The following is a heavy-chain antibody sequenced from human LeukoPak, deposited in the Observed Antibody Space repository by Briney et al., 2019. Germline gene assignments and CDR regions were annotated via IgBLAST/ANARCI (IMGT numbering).Heavy chain of an antibody. V-gene: IGHV1-8*01. D-gene: IGHD2-2*01. J-gene: IGHJ4*02. Sequence: RASVKVSCKAPGYTFTSYDINWVRQATGQGLEWMGWMNPNSGNTGYAQKFQGRVTMTRNTSISTAYMELSSLRSEDTAVYYCARGFVVVPAAMGYWGQGTLVTVSS. CDR3: ARGFVVVPAAMGY. CDR2: MNPNSGNT. CDR1: GYTFTSYD.